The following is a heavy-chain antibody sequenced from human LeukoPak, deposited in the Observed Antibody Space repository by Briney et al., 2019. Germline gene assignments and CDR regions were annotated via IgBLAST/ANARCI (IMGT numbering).Heavy chain of an antibody. CDR1: GGSISSYY. CDR3: AREDGYSYWYYGMDV. Sequence: PSETRSLTCTVSGGSISSYYWSWIRQPPGKGLEWIGYIYYSGSTNYNPSLKSRVTISVDTSKNQFSLKLSSVTAADTAVYYCAREDGYSYWYYGMDVWGQGTTVTVSS. V-gene: IGHV4-59*01. D-gene: IGHD5-24*01. J-gene: IGHJ6*02. CDR2: IYYSGST.